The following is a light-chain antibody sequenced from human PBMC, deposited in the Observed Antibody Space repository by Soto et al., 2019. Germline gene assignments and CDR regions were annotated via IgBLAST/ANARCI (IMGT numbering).Light chain of an antibody. V-gene: IGKV3-20*01. Sequence: EVVLTQSPRTLSLSPGHRVALSCRASQRVRSDFLSWFQQKPGQAPRLLIYDASTRAPGIPDRFSGTASGTDFTLTISRLEPEDFAVYYCQQDGSSPYTFGQGTKLEIK. CDR3: QQDGSSPYT. CDR2: DAS. J-gene: IGKJ2*01. CDR1: QRVRSDF.